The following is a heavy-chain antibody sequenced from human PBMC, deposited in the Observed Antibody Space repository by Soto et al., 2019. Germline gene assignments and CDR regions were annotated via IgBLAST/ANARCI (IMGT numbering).Heavy chain of an antibody. V-gene: IGHV4-30-2*01. J-gene: IGHJ5*02. CDR3: ARAYGGNSGWFDP. Sequence: PSETLSLTCAVSGGSISSGGYSWSWIRQQTGKGLEWIGYIYHRGITSYNPSLKSRVTISVDRSKNQFSLKLSSVTAADTAVYYCARAYGGNSGWFDPWGQGTLVTVSS. CDR1: GGSISSGGYS. CDR2: IYHRGIT. D-gene: IGHD4-17*01.